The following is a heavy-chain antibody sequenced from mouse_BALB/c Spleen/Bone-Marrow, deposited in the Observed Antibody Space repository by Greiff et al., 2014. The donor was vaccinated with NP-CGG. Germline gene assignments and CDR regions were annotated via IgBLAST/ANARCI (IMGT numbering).Heavy chain of an antibody. Sequence: EVQLVESGGGLVQPGGSMKLSCVASGFTSSNYWMNWVRQSPEKGLEWVAEIRLKSNNYATHYAESVKGGFTISRDDSKSSVYLQLNNLRAEDTGIYYCTRRDYDGFAYWGQGTLVTVSA. J-gene: IGHJ3*01. V-gene: IGHV6-6*02. CDR2: IRLKSNNYAT. D-gene: IGHD2-4*01. CDR1: GFTSSNYW. CDR3: TRRDYDGFAY.